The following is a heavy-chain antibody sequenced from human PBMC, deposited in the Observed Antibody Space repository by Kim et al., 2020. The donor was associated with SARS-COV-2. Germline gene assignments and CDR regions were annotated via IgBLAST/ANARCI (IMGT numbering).Heavy chain of an antibody. Sequence: GGSLRLSCAASGFAFNTYWMHWIRQAPGKGLVWIGSVNRDGTRTYFADFVKGRFTISRDNAKNTLYLQMNSLRAEDTAIYYCARYEGAEVVTLRGFDSWGQGILLAVSS. CDR2: VNRDGTRT. CDR1: GFAFNTYW. D-gene: IGHD2-21*02. CDR3: ARYEGAEVVTLRGFDS. J-gene: IGHJ4*02. V-gene: IGHV3-74*01.